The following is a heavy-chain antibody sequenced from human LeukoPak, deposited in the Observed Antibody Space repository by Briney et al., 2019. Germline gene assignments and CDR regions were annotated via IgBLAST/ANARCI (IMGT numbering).Heavy chain of an antibody. CDR1: GFTFSSYS. V-gene: IGHV3-7*01. CDR3: ARDGGYCSGGSCRPDYYFDY. D-gene: IGHD2-15*01. Sequence: GGSLRLSCAASGFTFSSYSMNWVRQAPGKGLEWVANIKQDGSEKYYVDSVKGRFTISRDNAKNSLYLQMNSLRAEDTAVYYCARDGGYCSGGSCRPDYYFDYWGQGTLVTVSS. CDR2: IKQDGSEK. J-gene: IGHJ4*02.